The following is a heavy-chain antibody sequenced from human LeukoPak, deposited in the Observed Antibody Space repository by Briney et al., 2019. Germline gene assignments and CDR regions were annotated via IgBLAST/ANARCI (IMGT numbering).Heavy chain of an antibody. D-gene: IGHD3-10*01. CDR1: GGSISSSSYY. CDR3: ARAVRGVWAYYFDY. J-gene: IGHJ4*02. V-gene: IGHV4-39*07. Sequence: KPSETLSLTCTVSGGSISSSSYYWGWIRQPPGKGLEWIGSIYYSGSTYYNPSLKSRVTISVDTSKNQFSLKLSSVTAADTAVYYCARAVRGVWAYYFDYWGQGTLVTVSS. CDR2: IYYSGST.